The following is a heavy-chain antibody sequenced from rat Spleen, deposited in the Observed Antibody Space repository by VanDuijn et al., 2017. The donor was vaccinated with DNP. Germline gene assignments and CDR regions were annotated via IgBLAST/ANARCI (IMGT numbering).Heavy chain of an antibody. CDR3: ARWYNSGYSFDY. CDR2: ISYDGGSS. V-gene: IGHV5-7*01. J-gene: IGHJ2*01. D-gene: IGHD4-3*01. Sequence: EVQLVESGGGLVQPGRSLKLSCAASGFTFSDYNMAWVRQAPKKGLEWVATISYDGGSSDYRDSVKGRFTISRDNAKTTLYLQMNSLRSEDMATYYCARWYNSGYSFDYWGQGVMVTVSS. CDR1: GFTFSDYN.